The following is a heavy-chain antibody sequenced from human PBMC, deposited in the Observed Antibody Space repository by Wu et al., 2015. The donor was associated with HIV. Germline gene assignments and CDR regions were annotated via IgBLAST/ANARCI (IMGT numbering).Heavy chain of an antibody. J-gene: IGHJ5*02. CDR3: ARGQAAAMGEWFDP. D-gene: IGHD2-2*01. CDR2: MNPNSGNT. V-gene: IGHV1-8*03. Sequence: QVQLVQSGAEVKEPGASVKVSCKASGYTFTSYDINWVRQATGQGLEWMGWMNPNSGNTGYAQKFQGRVTITRNTSISTAYMELSSLRSEDTAVYYCARGQAAAMGEWFDPWGQGTLVTVSS. CDR1: GYTFTSYD.